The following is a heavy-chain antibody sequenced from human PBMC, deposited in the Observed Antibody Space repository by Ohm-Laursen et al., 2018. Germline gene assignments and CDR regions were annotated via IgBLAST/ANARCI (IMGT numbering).Heavy chain of an antibody. Sequence: SLRLSCTASGFTFSSYEMNWVRQAPGEGLEWLSYISSDGTIIYYANSVRGRFSISRDNARNSLFLQMNSLSAEDTAVYYCARLTGYYFNYWGQGTLVTVSS. CDR1: GFTFSSYE. V-gene: IGHV3-48*03. CDR2: ISSDGTII. J-gene: IGHJ4*02. CDR3: ARLTGYYFNY. D-gene: IGHD1-14*01.